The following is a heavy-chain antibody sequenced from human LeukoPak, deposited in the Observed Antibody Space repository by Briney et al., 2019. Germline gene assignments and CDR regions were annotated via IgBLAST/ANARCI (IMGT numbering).Heavy chain of an antibody. V-gene: IGHV3-7*03. Sequence: GSLRLSCAASGFTFSSYWMNWGRQAPGEGLEWVASINHNGNVNYYVDSVKGRFTISRDNAKNSLYLQMSNLRAEDTAVYFCARGGGLDVWGQGATVTVSS. D-gene: IGHD3-16*01. CDR2: INHNGNVN. J-gene: IGHJ6*02. CDR3: ARGGGLDV. CDR1: GFTFSSYW.